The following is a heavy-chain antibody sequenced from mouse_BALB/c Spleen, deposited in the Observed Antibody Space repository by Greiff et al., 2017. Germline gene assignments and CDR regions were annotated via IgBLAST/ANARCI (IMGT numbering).Heavy chain of an antibody. Sequence: EVKLQESGPGLVKPSQSLSLTCTVTGYSITSDYAWNWIRQFPGNKLEWMGYISYSGSTSYNPSLKSRISITRDTSKNQFFLQLNSVTTEDTATYYCARSSDDAMDYWGQGTSVTVSS. CDR1: GYSITSDYA. V-gene: IGHV3-2*02. CDR3: ARSSDDAMDY. J-gene: IGHJ4*01. CDR2: ISYSGST.